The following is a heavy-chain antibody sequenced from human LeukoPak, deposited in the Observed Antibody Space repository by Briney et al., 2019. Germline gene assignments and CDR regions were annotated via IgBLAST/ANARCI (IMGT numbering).Heavy chain of an antibody. D-gene: IGHD6-13*01. Sequence: GGSLRLSCAASGFTFSSYGMHWGRQDPGKGLVGVAVIRYDGSNKYYADSVKGRFTISRDNSKNKLYLQMNSVRAEDTAVYYCAKPTYSSSWYTTPSYFDYWGQGTLVTVSS. V-gene: IGHV3-30*02. CDR1: GFTFSSYG. CDR2: IRYDGSNK. CDR3: AKPTYSSSWYTTPSYFDY. J-gene: IGHJ4*02.